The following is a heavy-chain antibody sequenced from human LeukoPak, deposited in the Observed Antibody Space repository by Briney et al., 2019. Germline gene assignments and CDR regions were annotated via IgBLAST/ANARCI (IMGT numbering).Heavy chain of an antibody. D-gene: IGHD2-15*01. J-gene: IGHJ5*02. V-gene: IGHV4-4*07. Sequence: SETLSLTCTVSGGSTSSYYWSWIRQPAGKGLEWIGRIYTSGSTNYNPSLQSRVTMSVDTSKYQFSLKLSSVTAADTAVYYCARVSAKDSRFDPWGQGTLVTVSS. CDR1: GGSTSSYY. CDR3: ARVSAKDSRFDP. CDR2: IYTSGST.